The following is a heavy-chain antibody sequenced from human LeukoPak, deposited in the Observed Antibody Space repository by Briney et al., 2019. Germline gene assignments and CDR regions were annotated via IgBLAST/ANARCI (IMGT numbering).Heavy chain of an antibody. CDR3: ARGHFYESSEFHDTFDI. Sequence: ASVKVSCKASGYTFTSYYMHWVRQAPGQGLEWMGIINPSGGSTSYAQKFQGRVTMTRDMSTSTVYMELSSLRSEDTAVYYCARGHFYESSEFHDTFDIWGQGTLVTVSS. CDR2: INPSGGST. J-gene: IGHJ3*02. D-gene: IGHD3-22*01. CDR1: GYTFTSYY. V-gene: IGHV1-46*01.